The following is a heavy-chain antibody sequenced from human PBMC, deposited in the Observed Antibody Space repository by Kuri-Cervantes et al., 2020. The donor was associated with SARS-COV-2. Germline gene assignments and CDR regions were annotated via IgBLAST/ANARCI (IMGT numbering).Heavy chain of an antibody. CDR3: ARVSXYDSSRDY. V-gene: IGHV4-61*01. CDR1: GXSXSSGSYY. D-gene: IGHD3-22*01. CDR2: XXYSGST. J-gene: IGHJ4*02. Sequence: SETLSLXCTVSGXSXSSGSYYWSXIRQPPGKGLXWIGYXXYSGSTNYXPSLKSXVTISVDTSKNQFSLKLSSVTAADTXXYYCARVSXYDSSRDYWGQGTLVTVSS.